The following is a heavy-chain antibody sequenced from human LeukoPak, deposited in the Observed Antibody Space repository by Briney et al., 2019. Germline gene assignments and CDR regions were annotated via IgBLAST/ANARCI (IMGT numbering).Heavy chain of an antibody. CDR3: AKDHKARELPQKGAFDI. CDR2: ISGSGGST. V-gene: IGHV3-23*01. J-gene: IGHJ3*02. Sequence: GGSLRLSCAPCGFTFSLYAMSWVRQAPGKGLEWVSAISGSGGSTYYADSVKGRFTISRDNSKNTLYLQMNSLRAEDTVVYYWAKDHKARELPQKGAFDIWGQGTMVTVSS. CDR1: GFTFSLYA. D-gene: IGHD1-26*01.